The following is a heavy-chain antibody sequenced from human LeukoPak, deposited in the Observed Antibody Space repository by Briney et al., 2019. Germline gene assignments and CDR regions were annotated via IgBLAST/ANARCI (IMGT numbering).Heavy chain of an antibody. J-gene: IGHJ4*02. V-gene: IGHV3-48*02. CDR1: GFTFSSYS. D-gene: IGHD4-23*01. Sequence: GGSLRPSCAASGFTFSSYSMNWVRQAPGKGLEWVSHISSSSSTIYYADSVKGRFTISRDNAKNSLYLQMNSLRDEDTAVYYCARDLSGGLDFDYWGQGTLVTVSS. CDR3: ARDLSGGLDFDY. CDR2: ISSSSSTI.